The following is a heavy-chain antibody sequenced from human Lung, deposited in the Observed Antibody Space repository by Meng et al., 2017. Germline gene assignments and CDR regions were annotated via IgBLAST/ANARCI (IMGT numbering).Heavy chain of an antibody. J-gene: IGHJ4*02. CDR3: VRDENISLGKLFGDY. CDR1: GYSFTAYY. V-gene: IGHV1-2*06. Sequence: ASVKVFCKPSGYSFTAYYIHWVRQAPGQGLEWLGHINPNSGDTLYAQKFQGRVSMTGDTSISTAYVELSSLRSDDTAVYYCVRDENISLGKLFGDYWGQGTMVTVSS. CDR2: INPNSGDT. D-gene: IGHD2-21*01.